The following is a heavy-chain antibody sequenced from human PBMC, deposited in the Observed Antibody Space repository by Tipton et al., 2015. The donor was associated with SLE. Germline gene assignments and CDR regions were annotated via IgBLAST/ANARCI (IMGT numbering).Heavy chain of an antibody. CDR3: ARAGGAFDI. V-gene: IGHV4-59*11. CDR1: GGSISSHY. Sequence: LRLSCTVSGGSISSHYWSWIRQPPGKGLEWIGYIYYSGSTNYNPSFKSRVTISVDTSKNQFSLKLSSVTAADTAVYYCARAGGAFDIWGQGTMVTVSS. J-gene: IGHJ3*02. D-gene: IGHD2-15*01. CDR2: IYYSGST.